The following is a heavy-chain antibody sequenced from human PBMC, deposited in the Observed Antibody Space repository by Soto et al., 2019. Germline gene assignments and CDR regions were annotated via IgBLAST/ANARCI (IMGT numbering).Heavy chain of an antibody. J-gene: IGHJ3*02. CDR3: ARIPKYYDFWSGYLGDDAFDI. V-gene: IGHV4-61*01. CDR2: IYYSGST. Sequence: SETMYLTCTVSGGSVNSGSYYWSWIRQPPGKGLEWIGYIYYSGSTNYNPSLKSRVTISVDTSKNQFSLKLSSVTAADTAAYYCARIPKYYDFWSGYLGDDAFDIWGQGTTVTVSS. CDR1: GGSVNSGSYY. D-gene: IGHD3-3*01.